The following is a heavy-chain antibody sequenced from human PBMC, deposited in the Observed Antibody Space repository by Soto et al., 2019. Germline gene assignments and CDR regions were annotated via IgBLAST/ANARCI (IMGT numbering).Heavy chain of an antibody. J-gene: IGHJ4*02. D-gene: IGHD3-10*01. Sequence: QVQLQESGPGLVKPSQTLSLTCTVSGGSISSGDYYWSWIRQPPGKGLEWIGYIYYSGSPYYNPSRKGRVXXSXAXXKNQFSLKLSSVTAADTAVYYCARLTMVRGGWGDYWGQGTLVTVSS. CDR1: GGSISSGDYY. V-gene: IGHV4-30-4*01. CDR3: ARLTMVRGGWGDY. CDR2: IYYSGSP.